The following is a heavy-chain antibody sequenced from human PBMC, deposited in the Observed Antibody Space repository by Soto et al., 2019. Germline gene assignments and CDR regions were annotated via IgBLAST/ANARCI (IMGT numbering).Heavy chain of an antibody. CDR3: ARHGGSIDY. CDR1: GGSVSSGSYY. V-gene: IGHV4-61*01. Sequence: SETLSLTCTVSGGSVSSGSYYWSWIRQPPGKGLEWIGNIYYSGSTNYNPSLKSRVTISVDTSKNQFSLKLSSVTAADTAVYYCARHGGSIDYWGQGTLVTVSS. CDR2: IYYSGST. D-gene: IGHD3-3*01. J-gene: IGHJ4*02.